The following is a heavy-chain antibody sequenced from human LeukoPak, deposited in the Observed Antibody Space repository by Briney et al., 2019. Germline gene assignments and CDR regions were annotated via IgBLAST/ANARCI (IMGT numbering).Heavy chain of an antibody. CDR3: AWQQRVGTSFDP. V-gene: IGHV1-2*02. CDR1: GYTFCDYY. Sequence: ASVKVSCKASGYTFCDYYLHWVRQAPGQGLEWMGWINPNSGGTKYAQKFQGRVTLTRDTSISTAYMELNSLRSDDTAVYYCAWQQRVGTSFDPWGQGTLVTVSS. J-gene: IGHJ5*02. CDR2: INPNSGGT. D-gene: IGHD6-13*01.